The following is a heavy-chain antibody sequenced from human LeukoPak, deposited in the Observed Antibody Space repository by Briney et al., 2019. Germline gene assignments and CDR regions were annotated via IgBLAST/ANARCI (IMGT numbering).Heavy chain of an antibody. Sequence: PSGTLSLTCPVSGGSISSYYWSWIRQPPGKRLEWIGHIYYSGSTNYNPSLKSRVTISVDTSKNQFSLKLSSVTAADTAVYYCASRSSIWSGYQDTLYYFDSWGQGTLVTVSS. CDR3: ASRSSIWSGYQDTLYYFDS. CDR2: IYYSGST. V-gene: IGHV4-59*01. D-gene: IGHD3-3*01. J-gene: IGHJ4*02. CDR1: GGSISSYY.